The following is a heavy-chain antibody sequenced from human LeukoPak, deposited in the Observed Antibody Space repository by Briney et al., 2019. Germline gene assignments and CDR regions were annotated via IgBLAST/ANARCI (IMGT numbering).Heavy chain of an antibody. CDR2: ITSSSSYI. V-gene: IGHV3-21*01. Sequence: GGSLRLSCAASGFTFSTYSMTWVRQAPGKGLEWVSSITSSSSYIYYAVSVKGRFTISRDNAKSSLYLQMNSLRAEDTAIYYCARHRTASDYWGQGTLVTVSS. D-gene: IGHD3-16*02. J-gene: IGHJ4*02. CDR1: GFTFSTYS. CDR3: ARHRTASDY.